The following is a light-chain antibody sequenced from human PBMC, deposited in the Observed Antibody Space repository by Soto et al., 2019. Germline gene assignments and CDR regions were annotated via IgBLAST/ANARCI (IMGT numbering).Light chain of an antibody. V-gene: IGLV1-40*01. CDR3: VAWDGSLSSVL. CDR2: RND. J-gene: IGLJ3*02. Sequence: QSVLTQPPSVSGAPGQTITISCSGTSSNIGAGYAVHWYQHLPGTAPKLLIYRNDQRPSGVPDRFSGSKSGTSGSLAISGLRSEDEADYYCVAWDGSLSSVLFGGGTKLTVL. CDR1: SSNIGAGYA.